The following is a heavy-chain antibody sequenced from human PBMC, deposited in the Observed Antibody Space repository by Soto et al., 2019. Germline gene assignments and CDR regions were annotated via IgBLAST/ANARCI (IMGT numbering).Heavy chain of an antibody. CDR3: ARGNWGSSNYFDY. CDR2: IYHSGST. D-gene: IGHD7-27*01. V-gene: IGHV4-30-2*01. CDR1: GGSISSGGYS. Sequence: SETLSLTCAVSGGSISSGGYSWSWIRQPPGKGLEWIGYIYHSGSTYYNPSLKSRVTISVDRSKNQFSLKLSSVTAADTAVYYCARGNWGSSNYFDYWGQGTLVTVSS. J-gene: IGHJ4*02.